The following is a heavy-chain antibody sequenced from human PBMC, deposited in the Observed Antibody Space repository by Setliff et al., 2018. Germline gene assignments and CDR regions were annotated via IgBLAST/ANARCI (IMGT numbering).Heavy chain of an antibody. CDR2: TIPMFGSA. CDR3: AREGVDIRSSTDYRYYMDV. V-gene: IGHV1-69*05. J-gene: IGHJ6*03. D-gene: IGHD5-12*01. Sequence: WASVQVSCKASGGTFRSYGISWVRQAPGQGLEWMGGTIPMFGSANYAQKFQGRVTIITDEFTGTAYMELSSLRTEDTAVYYCAREGVDIRSSTDYRYYMDVWGKGTTVTVSS. CDR1: GGTFRSYG.